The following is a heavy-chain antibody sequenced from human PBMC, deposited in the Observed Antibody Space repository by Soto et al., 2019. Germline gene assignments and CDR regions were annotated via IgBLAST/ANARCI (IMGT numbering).Heavy chain of an antibody. D-gene: IGHD5-18*01. V-gene: IGHV1-18*01. J-gene: IGHJ5*02. CDR3: VRDASSGYRGWWDP. Sequence: GASVKFSCKASGYTFTSYGISWVRQAPGQGLEWMGLISPYNGDTIYAQKFQGRVIVTTDTATSTAYMELRSLRSGDTAVYYCVRDASSGYRGWWDPWGQGTLVTVSS. CDR2: ISPYNGDT. CDR1: GYTFTSYG.